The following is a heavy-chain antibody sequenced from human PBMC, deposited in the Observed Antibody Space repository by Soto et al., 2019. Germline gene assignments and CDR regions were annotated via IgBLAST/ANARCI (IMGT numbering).Heavy chain of an antibody. CDR1: GGSISSGGYS. CDR2: IYHSGST. CDR3: ARDKITGLFDY. V-gene: IGHV4-30-2*01. Sequence: SETLSLTCAVSGGSISSGGYSCNWIRQPPGKGLEWIGYIYHSGSTNYNPSLKSRVTISVDTSKNQFSLKLTSVTAADTAVYYCARDKITGLFDYWGQGTLVTVS. D-gene: IGHD2-8*02. J-gene: IGHJ4*02.